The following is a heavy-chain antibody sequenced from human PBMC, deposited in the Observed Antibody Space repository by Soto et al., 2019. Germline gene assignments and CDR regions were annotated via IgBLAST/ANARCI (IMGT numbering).Heavy chain of an antibody. Sequence: ASVKVSCKASGYTFTRYTMNWVRQAPGQRLEWMGWINPDNGNTKSSQKFQDRVIITRDTSASTAYMDLSSLRSEDTAVYYCARGITTGQLDPWGQGTLVTVSS. D-gene: IGHD3-10*01. CDR1: GYTFTRYT. V-gene: IGHV1-3*01. J-gene: IGHJ5*02. CDR2: INPDNGNT. CDR3: ARGITTGQLDP.